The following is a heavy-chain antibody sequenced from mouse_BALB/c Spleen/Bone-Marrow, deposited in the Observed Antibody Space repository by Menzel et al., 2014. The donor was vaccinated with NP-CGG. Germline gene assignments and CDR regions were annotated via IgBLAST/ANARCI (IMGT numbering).Heavy chain of an antibody. CDR3: ARLGYYGGFAY. D-gene: IGHD2-3*01. J-gene: IGHJ3*01. CDR2: INPDSSTI. CDR1: GFDFSRYW. V-gene: IGHV4-1*02. Sequence: VQLKESGGGLVQPGGSLELSCAASGFDFSRYWVSWVRQAPGKGLEWIGEINPDSSTINYTPSLKDKFIISRDNAKNTLYLQMSKVRSEDTALYYCARLGYYGGFAYWGQGTLVTVSA.